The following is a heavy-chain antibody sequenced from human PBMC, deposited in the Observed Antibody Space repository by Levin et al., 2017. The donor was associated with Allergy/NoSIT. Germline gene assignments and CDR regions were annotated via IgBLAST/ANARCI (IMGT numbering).Heavy chain of an antibody. CDR3: ARAGGVGATKFDY. CDR2: IYYSGST. D-gene: IGHD1-26*01. Sequence: PSETLSLTCTVSGGSISSGGYYWSWIRQHPGKGLEWIGYIYYSGSTYYNPSLKSRVTISVDTSKNQFSLKLSSVTAADTAVYYCARAGGVGATKFDYWGQGTLVTVSS. J-gene: IGHJ4*02. V-gene: IGHV4-31*03. CDR1: GGSISSGGYY.